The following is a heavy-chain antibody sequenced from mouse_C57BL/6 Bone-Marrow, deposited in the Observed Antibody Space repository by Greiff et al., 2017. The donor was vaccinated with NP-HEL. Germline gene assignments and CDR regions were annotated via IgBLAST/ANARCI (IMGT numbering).Heavy chain of an antibody. CDR2: ISDGGSYT. CDR3: ARENYGSILDY. J-gene: IGHJ2*01. Sequence: EVQLVESGGGLVKPGGSLKLSCAASGFTFSSYAMSWVRQTPEKRLEWVATISDGGSYTYYPDNVKGRFTISRDNAKNNLYLQMSHLKSEDTAMYYCARENYGSILDYWGQGTTLTVSS. CDR1: GFTFSSYA. V-gene: IGHV5-4*01. D-gene: IGHD1-1*01.